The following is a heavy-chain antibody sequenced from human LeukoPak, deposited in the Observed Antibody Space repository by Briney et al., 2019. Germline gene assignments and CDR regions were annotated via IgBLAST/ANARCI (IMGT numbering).Heavy chain of an antibody. Sequence: GGTLRLSCAASGFPFSSYSMNWVRQAPGKGLEWVSSIRSRSSYIYYADAFKGRFTITRDNAKSSVYLQMSSLRAEDTAVYYCARSPVDCSSTSCYGEGDFDYWGQGTLVTVSS. CDR1: GFPFSSYS. CDR2: IRSRSSYI. V-gene: IGHV3-21*01. J-gene: IGHJ4*02. D-gene: IGHD2-2*01. CDR3: ARSPVDCSSTSCYGEGDFDY.